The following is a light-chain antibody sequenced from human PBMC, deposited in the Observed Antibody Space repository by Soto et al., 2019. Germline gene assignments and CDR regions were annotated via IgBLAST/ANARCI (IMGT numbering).Light chain of an antibody. CDR3: QQANTFRHT. Sequence: TQMTQSPSSVSASVGDRVTITCRASQGISSWLAWYQQKPGKAPKLLIYSISNLQSGVPSRFSGSGSGTEFTLTIRSVQPEDFATYYCQQANTFRHTFGQGTKLDI. V-gene: IGKV1-12*01. J-gene: IGKJ2*01. CDR2: SIS. CDR1: QGISSW.